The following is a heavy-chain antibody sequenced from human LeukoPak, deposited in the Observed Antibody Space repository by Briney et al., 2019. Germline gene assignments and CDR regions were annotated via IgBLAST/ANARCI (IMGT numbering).Heavy chain of an antibody. CDR1: GYSISSGYY. V-gene: IGHV4-38-2*01. Sequence: SETLSLTCAVSGYSISSGYYWGWIRQPPGKGLEWIGSIYHSGSTYYNPSLKSRVTISVDTSKNQFSLKLSSVTAADTAVYYCASTGDAYPRPADWGQGTLVTVSS. D-gene: IGHD7-27*01. CDR3: ASTGDAYPRPAD. J-gene: IGHJ4*02. CDR2: IYHSGST.